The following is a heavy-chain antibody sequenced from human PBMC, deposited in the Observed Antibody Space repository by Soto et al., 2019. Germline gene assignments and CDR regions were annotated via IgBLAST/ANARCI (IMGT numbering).Heavy chain of an antibody. J-gene: IGHJ5*02. CDR1: GGSISGFY. D-gene: IGHD3-10*01. CDR3: ARDTTMVRGTKAGWFDP. Sequence: SETLSLTCTVSGGSISGFYWNWIRQPAGKGLEWIGRIYTSGSTNYNPSLRSRVTMSVDTSKNQFSLKLSSVTAADTAVYYCARDTTMVRGTKAGWFDPWGQGTLVTVSS. V-gene: IGHV4-4*07. CDR2: IYTSGST.